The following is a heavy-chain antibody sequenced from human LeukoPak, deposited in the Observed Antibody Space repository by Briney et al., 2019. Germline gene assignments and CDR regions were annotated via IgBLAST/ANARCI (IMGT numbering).Heavy chain of an antibody. CDR3: ARDHPYYYDSSAYLFDY. Sequence: GGSLRLSCAASGFTFSDYYMSWIRQAPGKGLEWVSYISSSGSTIYYADSVKGRFTISRDNAKNSLYLQMNSLRAEDTAVYYCARDHPYYYDSSAYLFDYWGQGTLVTVSS. CDR2: ISSSGSTI. D-gene: IGHD3-22*01. J-gene: IGHJ4*02. V-gene: IGHV3-11*04. CDR1: GFTFSDYY.